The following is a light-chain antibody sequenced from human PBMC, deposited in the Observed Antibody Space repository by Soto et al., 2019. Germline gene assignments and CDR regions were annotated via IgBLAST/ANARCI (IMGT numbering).Light chain of an antibody. CDR1: ESVGSH. CDR2: GVS. Sequence: DTEMTQSPATLSVTPGETATLSCRASESVGSHLAWYQQKPGQAPRLLIYGVSTRATGIPARFRGSGSETEFTLTISSLQSEDFAVYYCQQYDNWPPWMFGQGTKVEI. V-gene: IGKV3-15*01. J-gene: IGKJ1*01. CDR3: QQYDNWPPWM.